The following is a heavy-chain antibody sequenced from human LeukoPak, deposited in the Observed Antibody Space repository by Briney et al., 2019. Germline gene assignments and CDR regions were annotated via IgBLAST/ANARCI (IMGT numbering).Heavy chain of an antibody. D-gene: IGHD1-1*01. CDR3: AKDRAGTPWAD. J-gene: IGHJ4*02. CDR2: IDGRGVDT. V-gene: IGHV3-23*01. CDR1: GFTFSTYT. Sequence: GGSLRLSCAASGFTFSTYTMTWVRQAPGKGLECVSTIDGRGVDTYYADSVKGRFTISRDNSRNTVYLQMNSPRAEDTAVYYCAKDRAGTPWADWGQGTLVTVSS.